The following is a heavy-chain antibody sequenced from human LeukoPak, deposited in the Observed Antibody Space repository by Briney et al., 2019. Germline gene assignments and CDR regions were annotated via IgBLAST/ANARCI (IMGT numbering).Heavy chain of an antibody. D-gene: IGHD6-13*01. J-gene: IGHJ4*02. V-gene: IGHV3-64D*06. CDR1: GFTFSTNS. CDR3: VKGIGGAAAGSFDY. Sequence: GGSLRLSCSASGFTFSTNSMHWVRQAPGKGLEFVSAITSNGGSTYYADSVKGRFTISRDNSKNTLYLQMSSLRAEDTAVYYCVKGIGGAAAGSFDYWGQGTLVTVSS. CDR2: ITSNGGST.